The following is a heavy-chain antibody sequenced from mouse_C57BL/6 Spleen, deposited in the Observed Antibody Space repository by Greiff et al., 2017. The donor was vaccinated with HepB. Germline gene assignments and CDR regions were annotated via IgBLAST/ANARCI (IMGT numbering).Heavy chain of an antibody. D-gene: IGHD6-1*01. CDR2: IYPGSGNT. Sequence: QVQLKESGPELVKPGASVKISCKASGYSFTSYYIHWVKQRPGQGLEWIGWIYPGSGNTKYNEKFKGKATLTADTSSSTAYMQLSSLTSEDSAVYYCASASGAWFAYWGQGTLVTVSA. CDR1: GYSFTSYY. CDR3: ASASGAWFAY. V-gene: IGHV1-66*01. J-gene: IGHJ3*01.